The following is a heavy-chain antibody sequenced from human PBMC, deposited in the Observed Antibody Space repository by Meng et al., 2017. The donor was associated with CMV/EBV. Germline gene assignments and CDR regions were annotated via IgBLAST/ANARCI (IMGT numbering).Heavy chain of an antibody. CDR1: GFSLSTSGMC. V-gene: IGHV2-70*20. CDR2: IDWDDDK. Sequence: SGPTLVKPTQTLTLTCTFSGFSLSTSGMCVSWVRQPPGKALEWLALIDWDDDKYYSTSLKTRLTISKDTSKNQVVLTITNMDPVDTATYYCARIHSNYGPYGMDVWGQGTTVTVSS. D-gene: IGHD4-11*01. CDR3: ARIHSNYGPYGMDV. J-gene: IGHJ6*02.